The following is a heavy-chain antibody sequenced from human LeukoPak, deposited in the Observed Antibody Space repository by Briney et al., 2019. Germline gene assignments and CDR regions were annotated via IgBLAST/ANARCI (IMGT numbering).Heavy chain of an antibody. CDR1: GGSISSSYW. CDR2: VYHSGST. Sequence: PSETLSLTCTVSGGSISSSYWWSWVRPPPGKGLEWIGEVYHSGSTNYSPSLKSRVTLSVDKSKNQFSLRLSSVTAADTAVYYCAGAYCGGDCYSGRTFDIWGQGTMVTVSS. D-gene: IGHD2-21*02. CDR3: AGAYCGGDCYSGRTFDI. V-gene: IGHV4-4*02. J-gene: IGHJ3*02.